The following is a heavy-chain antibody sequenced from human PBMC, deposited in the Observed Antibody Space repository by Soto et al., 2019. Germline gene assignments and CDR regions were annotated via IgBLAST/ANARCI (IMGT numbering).Heavy chain of an antibody. CDR1: GGTFSSYA. D-gene: IGHD3-22*01. J-gene: IGHJ4*02. CDR2: IIPIFGTA. CDR3: ARAHDYYDSSGYTLDY. Sequence: SVKVSCKASGGTFSSYAISWVRQAPGQGLEWMGGIIPIFGTANYAQKFQGRVTITADESTSIAYMELSSLRSGDTAVYYCARAHDYYDSSGYTLDYWGQGTLVTVSS. V-gene: IGHV1-69*13.